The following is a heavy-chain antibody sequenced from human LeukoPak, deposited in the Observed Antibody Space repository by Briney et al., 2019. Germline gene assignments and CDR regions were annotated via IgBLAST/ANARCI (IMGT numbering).Heavy chain of an antibody. Sequence: SVKVSCKASGGTFSSYAISWVRQAPGQGLEWMGGIIPIFGTANYAQKFQGRVTITAGESTSTAYMELSSLRSEDTAVYYCAGYYGSGSYSSLYYYYMDVWGKGTTVTISS. CDR1: GGTFSSYA. V-gene: IGHV1-69*13. CDR3: AGYYGSGSYSSLYYYYMDV. J-gene: IGHJ6*03. D-gene: IGHD3-10*01. CDR2: IIPIFGTA.